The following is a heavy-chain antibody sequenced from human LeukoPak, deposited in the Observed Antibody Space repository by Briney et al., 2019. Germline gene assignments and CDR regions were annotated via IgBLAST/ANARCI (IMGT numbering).Heavy chain of an antibody. V-gene: IGHV3-23*01. CDR2: ISGSGGST. CDR1: GFTFSSYA. J-gene: IGHJ4*02. Sequence: GGSLRLSCAASGFTFSSYAMSWVRQAPGKGLEWVSAISGSGGSTYYADSVKGRFTISRDNAKNSLYLQMNSLRAEDTAVYYCARDYDSMLVDYWGQGTLVTVSS. CDR3: ARDYDSMLVDY. D-gene: IGHD3-22*01.